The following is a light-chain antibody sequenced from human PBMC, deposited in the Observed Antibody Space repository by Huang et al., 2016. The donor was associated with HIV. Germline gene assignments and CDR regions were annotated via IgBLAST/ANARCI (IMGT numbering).Light chain of an antibody. CDR2: DAS. V-gene: IGKV1D-13*01. CDR3: QQFNHYPLT. J-gene: IGKJ4*01. CDR1: QGISNT. Sequence: QLTQSPSSLSASVGDRVTITCRASQGISNTLAWYQQKPGKGPKLLIYDASSLQTGAPSRFSGSGSGTDFTLTISSLQPEDCATYYCQQFNHYPLTFGGGTKVEIE.